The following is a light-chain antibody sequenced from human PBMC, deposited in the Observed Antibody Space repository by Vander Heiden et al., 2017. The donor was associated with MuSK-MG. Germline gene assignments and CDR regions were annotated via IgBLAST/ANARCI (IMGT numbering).Light chain of an antibody. CDR3: QSYDISLRGSSV. CDR2: LNT. Sequence: QSVLTQPPSVSGAPGQRVIISCTGSSSNIGAGYDVHWYQHLPGTAPKLLILLNTNRPSGVPDRFSGSKSGTSGSLAITGLRAEDEADYDCQSYDISLRGSSVFGGGTKMTVL. J-gene: IGLJ2*01. CDR1: SSNIGAGYD. V-gene: IGLV1-40*01.